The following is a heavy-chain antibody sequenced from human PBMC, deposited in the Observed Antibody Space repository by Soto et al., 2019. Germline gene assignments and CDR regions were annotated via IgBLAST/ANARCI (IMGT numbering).Heavy chain of an antibody. V-gene: IGHV3-23*01. Sequence: GSLRLAGAASGFTFSSYAMSWVRQAPGKGLEWVSAISGSGGSTYYADSVKGRFTISRDNSKNTLYLQMNSLRAEDTDVYYCAKDRSGSYLSPIDYWGQGTLVTVYS. J-gene: IGHJ4*02. CDR1: GFTFSSYA. CDR3: AKDRSGSYLSPIDY. D-gene: IGHD3-10*01. CDR2: ISGSGGST.